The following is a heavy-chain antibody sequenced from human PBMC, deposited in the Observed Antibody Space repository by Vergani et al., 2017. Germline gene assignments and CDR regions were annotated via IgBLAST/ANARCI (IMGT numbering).Heavy chain of an antibody. J-gene: IGHJ3*02. CDR2: IDPSDSYT. Sequence: EVQLVPSGAEVKKPGASLRISCKCSGYSFTSYWISWVRQMPGKGLEWMGRIDPSDSYTNYSPSFQGHVTISADKSISTTYLQWSSLKASDTAMSYCASLWFGPYDAFDIWGRGTMVTVSS. CDR3: ASLWFGPYDAFDI. D-gene: IGHD3-10*01. V-gene: IGHV5-10-1*03. CDR1: GYSFTSYW.